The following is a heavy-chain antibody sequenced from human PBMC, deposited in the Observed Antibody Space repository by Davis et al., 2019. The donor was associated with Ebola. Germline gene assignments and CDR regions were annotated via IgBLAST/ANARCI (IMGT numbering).Heavy chain of an antibody. CDR3: ARWGTVTTTTAPGYYNYMDV. D-gene: IGHD4-17*01. CDR1: GGSISSYY. J-gene: IGHJ6*03. CDR2: IYYSGST. Sequence: PSETLSLTCTVSGGSISSYYWSWIRQPPGKGLEWIGYIYYSGSTNYNPSLKSRVTISVDTSKNQFSLKLSSVTAADTAVYYCARWGTVTTTTAPGYYNYMDVWGKGTTVTVSS. V-gene: IGHV4-59*01.